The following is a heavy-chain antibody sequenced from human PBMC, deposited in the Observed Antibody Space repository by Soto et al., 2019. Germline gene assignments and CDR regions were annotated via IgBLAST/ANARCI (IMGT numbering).Heavy chain of an antibody. CDR3: ARSFMSWDFDY. D-gene: IGHD6-13*01. Sequence: QVQLQESGPGLVKPSETLSLTCTVSGGSVSSGSYYWSWIRQPPGKGLEWIGYIYYSGSTNYNPSLKSRVTISVDTSKNQFSLKLSSVTAADTAVYYCARSFMSWDFDYWGQGTLVTVSS. J-gene: IGHJ4*02. CDR2: IYYSGST. CDR1: GGSVSSGSYY. V-gene: IGHV4-61*01.